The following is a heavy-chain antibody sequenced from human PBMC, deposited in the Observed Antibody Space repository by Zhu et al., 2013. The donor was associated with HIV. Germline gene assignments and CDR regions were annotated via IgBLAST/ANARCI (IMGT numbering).Heavy chain of an antibody. J-gene: IGHJ6*02. V-gene: IGHV1-8*01. Sequence: QVQLVQSGAEVKKPGASVKVSCKASGYTFTSYDINWVRQATGQGLEWMGWMNPNSGNTGYAQKFQGRVTMTRNTSISTAYMELSSLRSEDTAVYYCARDFDSSGWYRSYYGMDVWGQGTTGHRLL. CDR2: MNPNSGNT. CDR3: ARDFDSSGWYRSYYGMDV. D-gene: IGHD6-19*01. CDR1: GYTFTSYD.